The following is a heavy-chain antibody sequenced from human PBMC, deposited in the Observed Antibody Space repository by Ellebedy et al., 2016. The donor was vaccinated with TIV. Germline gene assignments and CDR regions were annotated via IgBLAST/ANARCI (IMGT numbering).Heavy chain of an antibody. V-gene: IGHV3-48*01. J-gene: IGHJ2*01. CDR1: GFTFSGYS. CDR2: IDSSGVTV. Sequence: GGSLRLSCAASGFTFSGYSMNWVRQAPGKGLEWVSYIDSSGVTVFYADSVKGRFTFSRDNSKNTLNLQMNSLGSDDTAVYYCARDGAAAGTDWYFDLWGRGTLVTVSS. CDR3: ARDGAAAGTDWYFDL. D-gene: IGHD6-13*01.